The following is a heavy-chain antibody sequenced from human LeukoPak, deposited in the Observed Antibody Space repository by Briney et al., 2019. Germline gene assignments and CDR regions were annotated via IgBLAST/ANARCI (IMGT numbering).Heavy chain of an antibody. Sequence: ASVTISCTTSGYPLSDYYMHWVRQAPGQGLEWMGWIRGDTGDTDSPQKFRGRVTMTRDTSTDTAYLELSRLIYDDTAIYFCARVRVNSCDYWGQGTLVTVSS. CDR2: IRGDTGDT. CDR1: GYPLSDYY. CDR3: ARVRVNSCDY. J-gene: IGHJ4*02. D-gene: IGHD2-2*01. V-gene: IGHV1-2*02.